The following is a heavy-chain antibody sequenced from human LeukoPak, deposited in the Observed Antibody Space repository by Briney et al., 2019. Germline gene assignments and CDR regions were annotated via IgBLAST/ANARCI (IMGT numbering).Heavy chain of an antibody. CDR1: GFTFSSYA. V-gene: IGHV3-64*01. CDR3: ARDMLVRGVINRPGAFDI. Sequence: GGSLRLSCAASGFTFSSYAMHWVRQAPGKGLEYVSAISSNGGSTYYANSVKGRFTIFRDNSKNTLYLQMGSLRAEDMAVFYCARDMLVRGVINRPGAFDIWGQGTMVTVSS. D-gene: IGHD3-10*01. CDR2: ISSNGGST. J-gene: IGHJ3*02.